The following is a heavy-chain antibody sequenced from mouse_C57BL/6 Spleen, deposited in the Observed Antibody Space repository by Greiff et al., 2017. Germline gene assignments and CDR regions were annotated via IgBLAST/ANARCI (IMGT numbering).Heavy chain of an antibody. D-gene: IGHD2-5*01. CDR3: ARGRSNYGDFDY. J-gene: IGHJ2*01. CDR1: GYAFTNYL. V-gene: IGHV1-54*01. CDR2: INPGSGGT. Sequence: QVQLKESGAELVRPGTSVKVSCKASGYAFTNYLIEWVKQRPGQGLEWIGVINPGSGGTNYNEKFKGKATLTADKSSSTAYMQLSSLTSEDSAVYFCARGRSNYGDFDYWGQGTTLTVSS.